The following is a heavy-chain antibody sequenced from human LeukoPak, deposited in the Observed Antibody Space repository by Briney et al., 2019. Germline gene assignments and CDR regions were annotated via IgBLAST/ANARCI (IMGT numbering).Heavy chain of an antibody. Sequence: SETLSLTCTVSGGSISSYYWSWIRQPPGKGLEWIGYIYYSGSTNYNPSLKSRVTISVDASKNQFSLKLSSVTAADTAVYYCARETSQKGAHYMDVWGEGTTVTISS. D-gene: IGHD3-16*01. CDR2: IYYSGST. CDR1: GGSISSYY. CDR3: ARETSQKGAHYMDV. J-gene: IGHJ6*03. V-gene: IGHV4-59*01.